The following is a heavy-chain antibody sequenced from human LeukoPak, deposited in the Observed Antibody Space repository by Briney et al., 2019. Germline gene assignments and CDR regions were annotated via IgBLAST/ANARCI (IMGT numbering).Heavy chain of an antibody. CDR1: GFTVSSNY. CDR2: IYSGGST. V-gene: IGHV3-53*01. Sequence: GGSLRLSCAASGFTVSSNYMSWVRQAPGKGLEWVSVIYSGGSTYYADSVKGRFTISRDNSKNTLYLQMNSLRAEDTAVYCCAKEAGSSGWYRGPDAFDIWGQGTMVTVSS. CDR3: AKEAGSSGWYRGPDAFDI. D-gene: IGHD6-19*01. J-gene: IGHJ3*02.